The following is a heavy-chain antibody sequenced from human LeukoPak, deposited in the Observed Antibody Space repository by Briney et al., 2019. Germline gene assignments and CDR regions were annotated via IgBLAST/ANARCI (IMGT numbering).Heavy chain of an antibody. CDR3: ARDYTGGWNDY. CDR2: IKEDGSEK. J-gene: IGHJ4*02. CDR1: GFTFSSYA. D-gene: IGHD7-27*01. V-gene: IGHV3-7*01. Sequence: GGSLRLSCAASGFTFSSYAMSWVRQAPGKGLECVAKIKEDGSEKHYVDSVKGRFTISRDNAKDSLYLQMDNLRAEDTAVYYCARDYTGGWNDYWGQGTLVTVSS.